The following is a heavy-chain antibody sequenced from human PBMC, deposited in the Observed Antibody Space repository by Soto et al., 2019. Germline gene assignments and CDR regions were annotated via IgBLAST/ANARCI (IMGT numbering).Heavy chain of an antibody. D-gene: IGHD3-3*01. V-gene: IGHV1-3*01. J-gene: IGHJ5*02. CDR2: INAGNGNT. CDR3: ARMITRYDFWSGYYSNWFDP. CDR1: GYTFTSYA. Sequence: QVQLVQSGAEVKKPGASVKVSCKASGYTFTSYAMHWVRQAPGQRLEWMGWINAGNGNTKYSQKFQGRVTITRDTSASTAYMELSSLRSEDTAVYYCARMITRYDFWSGYYSNWFDPWGQGTLVTVSS.